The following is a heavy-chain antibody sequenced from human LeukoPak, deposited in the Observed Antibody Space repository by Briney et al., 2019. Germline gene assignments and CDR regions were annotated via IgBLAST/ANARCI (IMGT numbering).Heavy chain of an antibody. CDR3: ARVPISTTARGYFDY. J-gene: IGHJ4*02. CDR1: GGSISSSYYY. Sequence: SETLSLTCTVSGGSISSSYYYWGWIRQPPGKGLELIGSIYYSGSTYYNPSLRSQVTMSVDTSKNKFSLKLSSVTAADTAVYYCARVPISTTARGYFDYWGQGTLVTVSS. V-gene: IGHV4-39*07. D-gene: IGHD4-17*01. CDR2: IYYSGST.